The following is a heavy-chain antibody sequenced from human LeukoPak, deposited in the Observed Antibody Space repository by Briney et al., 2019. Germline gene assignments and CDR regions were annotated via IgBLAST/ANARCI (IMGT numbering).Heavy chain of an antibody. Sequence: GGSLRLSCAASGFTLSSYAMSWVRQGPGKGLEWVSAISVSGNTYHADSVKGRFTISRDSSKNTLYLQMNSLRAEDTAVYYCARDSPNEAILWWSIDYWGQGTLVTVSS. J-gene: IGHJ4*02. CDR3: ARDSPNEAILWWSIDY. CDR1: GFTLSSYA. CDR2: ISVSGNT. V-gene: IGHV3-23*01. D-gene: IGHD2-21*01.